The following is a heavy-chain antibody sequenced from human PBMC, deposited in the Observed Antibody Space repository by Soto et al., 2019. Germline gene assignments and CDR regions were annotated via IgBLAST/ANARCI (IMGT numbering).Heavy chain of an antibody. Sequence: ASVKVSCKATGYTFTSSCISWVRQAPGQRPEWMGWISAHNGDTNYAQRLQGRVTMTTDTSTSTAYMELRSLRADDTAVYYCARDYNILQYCSGTSCYTHEKHQLVNYFDYWG. D-gene: IGHD2-2*02. CDR1: GYTFTSSC. CDR2: ISAHNGDT. CDR3: ARDYNILQYCSGTSCYTHEKHQLVNYFDY. J-gene: IGHJ4*01. V-gene: IGHV1-18*01.